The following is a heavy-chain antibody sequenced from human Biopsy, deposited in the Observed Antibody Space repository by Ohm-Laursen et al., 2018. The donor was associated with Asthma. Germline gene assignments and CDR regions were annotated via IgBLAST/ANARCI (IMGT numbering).Heavy chain of an antibody. D-gene: IGHD2-21*01. CDR3: VKDHSAGYYYFDD. CDR2: IATDGPNK. V-gene: IGHV3-64D*08. J-gene: IGHJ4*02. Sequence: SLRLSCSASGFTLSSYSMHWVRQAPGRGPEYVSFIATDGPNKFYADSVKGRFTVSRDNSKHTLYLHMTGLRADDTGVYYCVKDHSAGYYYFDDWGQGAQVTVSS. CDR1: GFTLSSYS.